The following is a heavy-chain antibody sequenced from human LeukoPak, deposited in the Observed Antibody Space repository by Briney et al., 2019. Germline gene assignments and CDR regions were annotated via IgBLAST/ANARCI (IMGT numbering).Heavy chain of an antibody. D-gene: IGHD3-10*01. J-gene: IGHJ4*02. V-gene: IGHV3-30*18. CDR1: GFTFNNYG. CDR2: ISYDGSNK. Sequence: PGGSLRLSCAASGFTFNNYGMHWIRQAPGKGLEWVAVISYDGSNKYYAGSVKGRFTISRDDSKNTLYLQMNSLRAEDTAVYYCAKDRDVLLWFGELGEDWGQGTLVTVSS. CDR3: AKDRDVLLWFGELGED.